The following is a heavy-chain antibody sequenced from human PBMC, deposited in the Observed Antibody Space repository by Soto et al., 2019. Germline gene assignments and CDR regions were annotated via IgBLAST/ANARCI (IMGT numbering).Heavy chain of an antibody. J-gene: IGHJ5*02. CDR1: GASISGFY. V-gene: IGHV4-4*07. D-gene: IGHD1-1*01. CDR2: IYATGTT. CDR3: VRYGTKTLRDRFAP. Sequence: SETLSLTCSVSGASISGFYWSWIRKSAGKGLEWIGRIYATGTTDYNPSLKSRVMMSVDTSKKKFSLKLRSVTAADTAVYYCVRYGTKTLRDRFAPWGQGISVTASS.